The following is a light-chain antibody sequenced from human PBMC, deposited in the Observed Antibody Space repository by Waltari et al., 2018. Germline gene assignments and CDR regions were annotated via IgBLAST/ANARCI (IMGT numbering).Light chain of an antibody. CDR2: DVT. V-gene: IGLV2-14*03. CDR1: TSDVGGYNH. Sequence: QSALTQSASVSGSPGQSLTLSCTGTTSDVGGYNHVPWYQQHPGKAPKLMIYDVTNRPSGVSNRFSGSKSGNTASLTISGLQAEDEADYYCSSYTSSSALVFGGGTKLTVL. CDR3: SSYTSSSALV. J-gene: IGLJ2*01.